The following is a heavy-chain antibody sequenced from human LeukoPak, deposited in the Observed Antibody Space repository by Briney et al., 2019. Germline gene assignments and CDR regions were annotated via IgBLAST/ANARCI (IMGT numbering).Heavy chain of an antibody. V-gene: IGHV1-8*01. Sequence: ASVNVSCKASGYTFTSYGFNWVRQATGQRPEGMGWMSPNSGDTGYAQKFQDRVTMTRNTSISTAYMELSSLRSDDTAVYYCARGPPNWGYDYWGPGTLVTVSS. J-gene: IGHJ4*02. CDR2: MSPNSGDT. D-gene: IGHD7-27*01. CDR1: GYTFTSYG. CDR3: ARGPPNWGYDY.